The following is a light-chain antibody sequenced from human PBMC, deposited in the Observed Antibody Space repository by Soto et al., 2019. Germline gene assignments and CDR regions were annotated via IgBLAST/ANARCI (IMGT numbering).Light chain of an antibody. CDR2: DAS. V-gene: IGKV3-11*01. CDR3: QQRSNWPKT. J-gene: IGKJ1*01. CDR1: QSISSY. Sequence: EIVLTQSPATLSLSPGERATLSCRASQSISSYLAWYQQKPGQAPRLLIYDASNRATGIPARFSGSGSGTVFNLIIRSLEPEDFAVYDCQQRSNWPKTFGQGTKVEIK.